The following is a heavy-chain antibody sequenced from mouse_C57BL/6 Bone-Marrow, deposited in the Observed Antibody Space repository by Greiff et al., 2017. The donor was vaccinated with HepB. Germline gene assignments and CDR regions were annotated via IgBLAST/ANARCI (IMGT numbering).Heavy chain of an antibody. CDR3: AKHLTGAKGFDY. J-gene: IGHJ2*01. CDR1: GFSFTSYG. V-gene: IGHV2-3*01. D-gene: IGHD4-1*01. CDR2: IWGDGST. Sequence: VKLVESGPGLVAPSPRLSITCTVSGFSFTSYGVRWVRQPPGKGLEWLGVIWGDGSTNYHSALISRLSISKDNSKSQVFLKLNSLQTDDTATYYCAKHLTGAKGFDYWGQGTTLTVSS.